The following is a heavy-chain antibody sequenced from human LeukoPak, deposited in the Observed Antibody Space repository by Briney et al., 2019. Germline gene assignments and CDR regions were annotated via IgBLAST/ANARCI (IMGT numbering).Heavy chain of an antibody. CDR1: GFTLSNYS. D-gene: IGHD1-1*01. Sequence: GGSLRLSCAVSGFTLSNYSMNWVRQAPGKGLEWISYISGSGFTIHYADSVKGRFTISRDNSKNTLYLQMNSLRAEDMAVYYCVKRWTGTTIGQQDYWGQGTLVTVSS. CDR2: ISGSGFTI. V-gene: IGHV3-48*01. CDR3: VKRWTGTTIGQQDY. J-gene: IGHJ4*02.